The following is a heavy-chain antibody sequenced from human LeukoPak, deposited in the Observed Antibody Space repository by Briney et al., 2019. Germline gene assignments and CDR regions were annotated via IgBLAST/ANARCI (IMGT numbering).Heavy chain of an antibody. V-gene: IGHV3-21*01. CDR1: GFTFSSYS. Sequence: GGSLRLSCAASGFTFSSYSMNWVRQAPGKGLEWVSSISSSSSYIYYAGSAKGRFTISRDNAKNTLYLQMNSLRAEDTAVYYCARVSGGWSVYYFDYWGQGTLVTVSS. CDR3: ARVSGGWSVYYFDY. J-gene: IGHJ4*02. CDR2: ISSSSSYI. D-gene: IGHD6-19*01.